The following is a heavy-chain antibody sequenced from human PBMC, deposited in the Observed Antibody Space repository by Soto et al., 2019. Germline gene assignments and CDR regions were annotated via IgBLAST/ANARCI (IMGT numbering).Heavy chain of an antibody. CDR1: GGSISSYY. CDR3: ARAYGATGWFDP. Sequence: QVQLQESGPGLVKPSETLSLTCTVSGGSISSYYWSWIQQPPGKGLEWLGYIYYSGNTNYNPSLRSRVTISVETSKNQFSLKLSSVTAADTAVYYCARAYGATGWFDPWGQGTLVTVSS. D-gene: IGHD1-26*01. J-gene: IGHJ5*02. CDR2: IYYSGNT. V-gene: IGHV4-59*01.